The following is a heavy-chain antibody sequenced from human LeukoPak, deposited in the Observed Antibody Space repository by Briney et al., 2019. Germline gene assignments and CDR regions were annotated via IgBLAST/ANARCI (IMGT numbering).Heavy chain of an antibody. Sequence: PGGSLRLSCAASGFTFSSYAMSWVRQAPGKGLEWVSAISGSGGSTYYADSVKGRFTISRDNSKNTLYLQMNSLRAEDTAVYYCAKLWYYYDSSGGTVITSDAFDIWGQGTMVTVSS. D-gene: IGHD3-22*01. CDR1: GFTFSSYA. J-gene: IGHJ3*02. V-gene: IGHV3-23*01. CDR2: ISGSGGST. CDR3: AKLWYYYDSSGGTVITSDAFDI.